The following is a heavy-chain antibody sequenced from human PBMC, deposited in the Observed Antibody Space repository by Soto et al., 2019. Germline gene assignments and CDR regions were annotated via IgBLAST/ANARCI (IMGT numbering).Heavy chain of an antibody. D-gene: IGHD1-1*01. Sequence: QVQLVQSGAEVKKPGAAVKVSCKASGYMYSRYGVTWVRLAPGQGLEWMGWISAHNGKTTYAQKLQGRVTMTTYTSSSTAYMELTSLRSDDTAGYYCARWITGTYSDWFDPWGQGTLVTVSS. CDR3: ARWITGTYSDWFDP. CDR2: ISAHNGKT. J-gene: IGHJ5*02. V-gene: IGHV1-18*04. CDR1: GYMYSRYG.